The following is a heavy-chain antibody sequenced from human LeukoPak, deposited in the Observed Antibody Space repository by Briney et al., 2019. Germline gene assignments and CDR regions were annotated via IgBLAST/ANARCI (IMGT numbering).Heavy chain of an antibody. Sequence: QTGGSLRPSCAASGFTFSSYAMSWVRQAPGKGLEWVSAISGSGGSTYYADSVKGRFTISRDNSKNTLYLQMNSLRAEDTAVYYCAKDTAAAGLMTRWGQGTLVTVSS. J-gene: IGHJ4*02. V-gene: IGHV3-23*01. CDR2: ISGSGGST. CDR3: AKDTAAAGLMTR. D-gene: IGHD6-13*01. CDR1: GFTFSSYA.